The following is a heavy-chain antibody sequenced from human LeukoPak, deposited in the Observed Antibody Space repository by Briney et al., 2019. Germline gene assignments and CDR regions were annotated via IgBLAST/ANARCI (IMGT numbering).Heavy chain of an antibody. J-gene: IGHJ5*02. CDR3: ATVNEDTAIP. V-gene: IGHV3-74*01. D-gene: IGHD5-18*01. Sequence: GGSVRLSCAASGFTFSSFWMHWVRQAPGKGLVWVSRIKSDGTYTSYADSVKGRFAISRDNAKNTLYLQMNSLRAEDTAVYYCATVNEDTAIPWGQGTLVTVSS. CDR2: IKSDGTYT. CDR1: GFTFSSFW.